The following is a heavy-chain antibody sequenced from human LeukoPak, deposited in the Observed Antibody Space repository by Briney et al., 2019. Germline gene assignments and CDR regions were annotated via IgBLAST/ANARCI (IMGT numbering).Heavy chain of an antibody. V-gene: IGHV3-15*01. Sequence: GGSLRLSCAASGFTFSNAWMNWVRQAPGKGLEWVGHIKSKSDSGTTDYAAPVKGRFTISRDDSKNTLYLQMNSLEPEDIAVYYCTAPRGPRNGYYLSDYWGQGTLVTVSS. CDR1: GFTFSNAW. J-gene: IGHJ4*02. CDR3: TAPRGPRNGYYLSDY. D-gene: IGHD3-22*01. CDR2: IKSKSDSGTT.